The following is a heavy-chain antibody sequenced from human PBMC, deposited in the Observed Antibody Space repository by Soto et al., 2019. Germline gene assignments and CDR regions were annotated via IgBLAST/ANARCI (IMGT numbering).Heavy chain of an antibody. CDR1: GFNFSSYA. J-gene: IGHJ3*02. D-gene: IGHD3-3*01. Sequence: GGSLRLSCAASGFNFSSYAMSWVRQAPGKGMEWVSAISGSGDSTYYADPVKGRFTISRDNSKNTLYLQMNSLRAEDTAVYYCANLQLRFLEWPPYDAFDIWGQGTMVTVSS. CDR2: ISGSGDST. V-gene: IGHV3-23*01. CDR3: ANLQLRFLEWPPYDAFDI.